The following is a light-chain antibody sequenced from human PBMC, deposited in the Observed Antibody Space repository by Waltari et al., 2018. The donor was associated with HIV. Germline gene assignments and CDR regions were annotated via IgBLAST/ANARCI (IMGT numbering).Light chain of an antibody. CDR2: ENN. Sequence: QPVLTHPPSASGTPGHRVTIPCSGRRSNIGSNPVSRYQQRPGMAPKLIISENNPGPAGVPDRFSGSKSGTSAPLAISGLQSEDEGDYFCAAWDDSLNGLFGGGTKLTV. J-gene: IGLJ2*01. CDR3: AAWDDSLNGL. CDR1: RSNIGSNP. V-gene: IGLV1-44*01.